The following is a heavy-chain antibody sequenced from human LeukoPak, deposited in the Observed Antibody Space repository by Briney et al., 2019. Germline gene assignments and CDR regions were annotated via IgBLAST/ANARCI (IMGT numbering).Heavy chain of an antibody. CDR1: GFTFSSSD. CDR3: ARDLLEPSRGNDY. CDR2: IRHDGSNK. J-gene: IGHJ4*02. Sequence: GGSLRLSCAASGFTFSSSDMHWVRQAPGKGLEWVAFIRHDGSNKYYGDSVKGRFIISRDNAKNSLYLQMNSLRAEDTAVYYCARDLLEPSRGNDYWGQGTLVTVSS. V-gene: IGHV3-30*02. D-gene: IGHD1-1*01.